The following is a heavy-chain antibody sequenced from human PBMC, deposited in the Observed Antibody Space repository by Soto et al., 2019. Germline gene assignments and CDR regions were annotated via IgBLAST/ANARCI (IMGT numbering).Heavy chain of an antibody. D-gene: IGHD5-18*01. Sequence: QVQLQESGPGLVKPSETLSLTCTVSGGSISSYYLSWIRQPPGKGLEWIGYIYYSGSTNYNPSLNNRVTISVDTSKNQCSLKLSSVTAADTAVYYCARHGLMDTSNYYYYGMDVWGQGTTVTVSS. CDR3: ARHGLMDTSNYYYYGMDV. J-gene: IGHJ6*02. CDR1: GGSISSYY. CDR2: IYYSGST. V-gene: IGHV4-59*08.